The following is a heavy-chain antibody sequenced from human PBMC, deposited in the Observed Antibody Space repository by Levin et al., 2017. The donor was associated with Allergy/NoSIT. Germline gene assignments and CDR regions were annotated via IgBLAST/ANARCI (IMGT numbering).Heavy chain of an antibody. CDR1: GGSISSGGYY. CDR3: ARTLYDVWSGSSTYNFDY. D-gene: IGHD3-3*01. Sequence: SETLSLTCTVSGGSISSGGYYWSWIRQHPGKGREWIGYLYYSGSTYYTPSIKSRVTISVVTSKNQFSLKLSSVTAADTAVYYCARTLYDVWSGSSTYNFDYWGQGTLVTVSS. CDR2: LYYSGST. V-gene: IGHV4-31*03. J-gene: IGHJ4*02.